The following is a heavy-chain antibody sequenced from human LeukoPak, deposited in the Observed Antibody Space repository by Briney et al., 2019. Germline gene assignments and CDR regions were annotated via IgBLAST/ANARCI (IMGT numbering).Heavy chain of an antibody. J-gene: IGHJ6*03. D-gene: IGHD2-2*01. CDR3: ARGGYCSSTSCYYYYHYMDV. CDR2: INHSGST. CDR1: GVSFSGYY. Sequence: SETLSLTCAVYGVSFSGYYWSWIRQPPGKGLEWIGEINHSGSTNYNPSLKSRVTISVDTSKNQFSLKLSSVTAADTAVYYCARGGYCSSTSCYYYYHYMDVWGKGTTVTVSS. V-gene: IGHV4-34*01.